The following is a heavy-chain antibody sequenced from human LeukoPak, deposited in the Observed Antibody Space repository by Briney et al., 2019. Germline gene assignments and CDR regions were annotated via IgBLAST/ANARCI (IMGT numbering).Heavy chain of an antibody. D-gene: IGHD1-26*01. J-gene: IGHJ4*02. CDR1: GSSFTSYG. CDR2: IVPSNGYT. CDR3: AIPTGCGSYCFGH. Sequence: GASVKVSCKASGSSFTSYGISRVRQAPGQGLEWMGWIVPSNGYTTYAQKFQGRVTMTTDTSTSTAYMELRSLRSDDTAVYHCAIPTGCGSYCFGHWGQGTLVTVSS. V-gene: IGHV1-18*01.